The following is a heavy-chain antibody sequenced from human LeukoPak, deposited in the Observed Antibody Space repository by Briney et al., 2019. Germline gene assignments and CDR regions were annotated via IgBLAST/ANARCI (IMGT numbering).Heavy chain of an antibody. CDR2: IHYSGTT. V-gene: IGHV4-59*12. J-gene: IGHJ6*03. D-gene: IGHD2-15*01. CDR1: GGSISDDY. CDR3: ARIGYCSGGSCPRNYYYYMDV. Sequence: SETLSLTCTVSGGSISDDYWSWLRQPPGEGLEWIAYIHYSGTTNYNPSLKSRVTMSVDTSKNQFSLKLSSVTAADTAVYYCARIGYCSGGSCPRNYYYYMDVWGKGTTVTVSS.